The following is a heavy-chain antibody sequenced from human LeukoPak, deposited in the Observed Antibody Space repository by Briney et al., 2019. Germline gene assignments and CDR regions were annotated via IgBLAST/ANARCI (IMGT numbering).Heavy chain of an antibody. D-gene: IGHD3-3*01. CDR2: VFHSGNT. J-gene: IGHJ4*02. Sequence: PSETLSLTCAVSGGSISSNNWWRWVRQPPGKGLEWIGEVFHSGNTNYNPSLKSRVTISVDTSKNQFSLKLSSVTAADTAVYYCARMYYDFWSGYYFLFDYWGQGTLVTVSS. CDR1: GGSISSNNW. V-gene: IGHV4-4*02. CDR3: ARMYYDFWSGYYFLFDY.